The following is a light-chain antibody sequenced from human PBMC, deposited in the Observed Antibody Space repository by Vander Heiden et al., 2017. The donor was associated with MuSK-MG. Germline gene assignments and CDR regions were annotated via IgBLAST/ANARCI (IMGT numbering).Light chain of an antibody. J-gene: IGLJ1*01. CDR1: KIGSKR. CDR3: QVWDTATDHYV. Sequence: SYVLTQAPSVSVAPGQTARITGGGHKIGSKRVNWYRQRTGQAPVLVVFDESNRPSGIPDRFSGSNSGDPATLTITRVEAGDEADYYCQVWDTATDHYVFGTGTTLTVL. V-gene: IGLV3-21*02. CDR2: DES.